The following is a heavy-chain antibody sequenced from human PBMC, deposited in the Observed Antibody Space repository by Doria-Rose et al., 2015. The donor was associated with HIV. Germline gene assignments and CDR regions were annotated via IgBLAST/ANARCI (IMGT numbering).Heavy chain of an antibody. V-gene: IGHV2-26*01. J-gene: IGHJ4*02. CDR1: GVSLSSPGMG. D-gene: IGHD6-13*01. CDR2: IFSDDEI. CDR3: ARIKSSRWYHKYYFDF. Sequence: QVTLKESGPVLVKPTETLTLTCTVSGVSLSSPGMGVSWIRQPPGKALEWLANIFSDDEISYKTSLKSRLTFSRGTSKSQVFLTMTDMDPVDTATYYCARIKSSRWYHKYYFDFWGQGTLVIVSA.